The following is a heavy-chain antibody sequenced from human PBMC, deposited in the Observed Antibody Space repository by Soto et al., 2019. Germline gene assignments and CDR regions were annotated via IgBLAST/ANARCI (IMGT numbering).Heavy chain of an antibody. CDR3: AKSGSSGWYGWFDP. D-gene: IGHD6-19*01. V-gene: IGHV2-5*01. CDR1: GFSLRTSGVG. CDR2: IYWNDDK. J-gene: IGHJ5*02. Sequence: SGPTLVNPTQTLTLTCIFSGFSLRTSGVGVGWIRQPPGKALEWLGFIYWNDDKRYSPSLKSRLTITKDTSKNQVVLTMTNMDPVDTATYYCAKSGSSGWYGWFDPWCQGTLVTVSS.